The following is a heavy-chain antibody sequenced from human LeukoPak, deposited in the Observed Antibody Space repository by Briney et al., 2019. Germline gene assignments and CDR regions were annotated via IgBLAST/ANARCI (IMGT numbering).Heavy chain of an antibody. CDR1: GYTFTGYY. V-gene: IGHV1-69*05. CDR3: ARSRVSSGYYYYFDY. CDR2: IIPIFGTA. J-gene: IGHJ4*02. Sequence: SVKVSCKASGYTFTGYYMHWVRQAPGQGLEWMGGIIPIFGTANYAQKFQGRVTITTDESTSTAYLELSSLRSEDTAVYYCARSRVSSGYYYYFDYWGQGTLVTVSS. D-gene: IGHD3-22*01.